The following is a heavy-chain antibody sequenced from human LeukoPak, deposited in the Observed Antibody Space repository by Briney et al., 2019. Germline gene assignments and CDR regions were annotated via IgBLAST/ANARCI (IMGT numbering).Heavy chain of an antibody. CDR3: ATAPFGTSDYTDV. D-gene: IGHD3/OR15-3a*01. J-gene: IGHJ6*03. Sequence: GGSLRLSCAASGFSLRKYSLNWVRQGPGKGLEWVAHVSPTGTTHYADSVKGRFTISRDNVRNSLSLQMHSLRSGDTAVYFCATAPFGTSDYTDVWGRGTTVTVSS. CDR2: VSPTGTT. CDR1: GFSLRKYS. V-gene: IGHV3-69-1*01.